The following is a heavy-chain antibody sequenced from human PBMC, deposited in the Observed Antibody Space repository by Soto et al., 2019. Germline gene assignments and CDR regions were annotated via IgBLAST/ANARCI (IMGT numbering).Heavy chain of an antibody. Sequence: QAQLVQSGTEVKKPGASVKVSCKASGYIFTTYGISWVRQAPGQGLEWMGWISANNGNTYYAQKFQGRVTMNTDTPTRTIYMELRSLRSDDTAVYYCARDLQFYSDSSGYRDVFDIWGQGTKVTVSS. CDR2: ISANNGNT. J-gene: IGHJ3*02. CDR3: ARDLQFYSDSSGYRDVFDI. D-gene: IGHD3-22*01. V-gene: IGHV1-18*01. CDR1: GYIFTTYG.